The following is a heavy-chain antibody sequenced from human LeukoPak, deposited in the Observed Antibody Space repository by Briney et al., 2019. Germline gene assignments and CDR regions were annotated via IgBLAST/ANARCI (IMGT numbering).Heavy chain of an antibody. Sequence: GGSLRLSCAASGITFSSYSMNWVRQAPGKGLEWVSYISSSNNTIYYADSVKGRFTISRDNAKNSLYLQMNSLRAEDTAVYYCARDRVGDYYGSGSPNWFDPWGQGTLVTVSS. V-gene: IGHV3-48*01. CDR1: GITFSSYS. J-gene: IGHJ5*02. D-gene: IGHD3-10*01. CDR3: ARDRVGDYYGSGSPNWFDP. CDR2: ISSSNNTI.